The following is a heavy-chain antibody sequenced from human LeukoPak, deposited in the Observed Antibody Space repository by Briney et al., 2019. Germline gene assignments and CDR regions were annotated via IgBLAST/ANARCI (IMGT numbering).Heavy chain of an antibody. Sequence: SETLSLTCTVSGDSISSNNYYWGWLPQPPGKGLEWIGNIYERGRTYYSPSLKDRFIMSVDTSENHFSLKLTSVTAADTAVYYCARHNYYNFWDALNWFDPWGQGTLVTVSS. CDR2: IYERGRT. D-gene: IGHD3-3*01. CDR3: ARHNYYNFWDALNWFDP. V-gene: IGHV4-39*01. J-gene: IGHJ5*02. CDR1: GDSISSNNYY.